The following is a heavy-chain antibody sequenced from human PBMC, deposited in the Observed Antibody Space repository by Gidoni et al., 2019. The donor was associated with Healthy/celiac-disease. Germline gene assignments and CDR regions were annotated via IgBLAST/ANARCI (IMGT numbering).Heavy chain of an antibody. CDR1: GYTFTSSG. Sequence: QVQLVQSGAEVKKPGASVKVSCKASGYTFTSSGISSVRQAPGQGLEWMGWISAYNGNTNYAQKLQGRVTMTTDTSTSTAYMELRSLRSDDTAVYYCAREHRPLMITFGGVIVAWFDPWGQGTLVTVSS. D-gene: IGHD3-16*02. CDR3: AREHRPLMITFGGVIVAWFDP. J-gene: IGHJ5*02. CDR2: ISAYNGNT. V-gene: IGHV1-18*01.